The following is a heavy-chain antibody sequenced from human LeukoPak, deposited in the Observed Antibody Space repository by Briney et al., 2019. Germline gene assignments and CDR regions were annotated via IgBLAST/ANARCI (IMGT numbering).Heavy chain of an antibody. D-gene: IGHD1-26*01. V-gene: IGHV1-69*13. CDR3: ARDSRRGSYFGGYFDY. CDR1: GGTFSSYA. CDR2: IIPIFGTA. Sequence: SVKVSCEASGGTFSSYAISWVRQAPGQGLKWMGGIIPIFGTANYAQKFQGRVTITADESTSTAYMELSSLRSEDTAVYYCARDSRRGSYFGGYFDYWGQGTLVTVSS. J-gene: IGHJ4*02.